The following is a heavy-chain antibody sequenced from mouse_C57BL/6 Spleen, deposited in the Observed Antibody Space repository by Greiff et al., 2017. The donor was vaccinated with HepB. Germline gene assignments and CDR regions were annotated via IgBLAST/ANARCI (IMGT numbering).Heavy chain of an antibody. CDR3: GSMCAY. CDR2: INPNNGGT. D-gene: IGHD1-1*01. Sequence: EVQLQQSGPELVKPGASVKISCKASGYTFTDYYMNWVKQSHGKSLEWIGDINPNNGGTSYNQKFKGKATLTVDKSSSTAYMELRSLTSEYSTVYYCGSMCAYWGQGTLVTVSA. J-gene: IGHJ3*01. V-gene: IGHV1-26*01. CDR1: GYTFTDYY.